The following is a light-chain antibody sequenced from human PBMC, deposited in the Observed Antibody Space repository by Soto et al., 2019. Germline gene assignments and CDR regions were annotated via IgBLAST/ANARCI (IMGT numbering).Light chain of an antibody. J-gene: IGLJ1*01. CDR1: SKDVGGYEY. CDR3: ISYTSINLYV. CDR2: DVS. V-gene: IGLV2-14*01. Sequence: QSVLTQPASVSGSPGQSISISCTGTSKDVGGYEYVSWYQQHAGKAPKLMIYDVSSRPSGVSNRFSGSKSGNTASLTISGLQAEDEADYYCISYTSINLYVLGTGTKVTVL.